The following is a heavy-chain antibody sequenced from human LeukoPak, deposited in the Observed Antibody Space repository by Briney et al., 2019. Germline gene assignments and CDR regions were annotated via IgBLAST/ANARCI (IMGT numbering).Heavy chain of an antibody. CDR1: GGSISGYH. CDR3: AREYYAYVWGSYRAYYFDF. J-gene: IGHJ4*02. Sequence: SETLSLTCNVSGGSISGYHWSWIRQPPGKGLEWLGYIYYSGSSNYNPSLKSRVTISADTSKNQFSMKMTSVTAADTAVYYCAREYYAYVWGSYRAYYFDFWGQGTLVTVSS. D-gene: IGHD3-16*02. CDR2: IYYSGSS. V-gene: IGHV4-59*01.